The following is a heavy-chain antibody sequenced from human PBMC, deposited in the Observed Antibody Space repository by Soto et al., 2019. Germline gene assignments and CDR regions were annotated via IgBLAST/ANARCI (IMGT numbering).Heavy chain of an antibody. Sequence: PSETLSLTCTVSGGSISSGGYYWSWIRQHPGKGLEWIGYIYYSGSTYYNPSLKSRVTISVDTSKNQFSLKLSSVTAADTAVYYCARFDYYDSSGEYNWFDPWGQRTLVTVSS. CDR2: IYYSGST. CDR1: GGSISSGGYY. D-gene: IGHD3-22*01. CDR3: ARFDYYDSSGEYNWFDP. J-gene: IGHJ5*02. V-gene: IGHV4-31*03.